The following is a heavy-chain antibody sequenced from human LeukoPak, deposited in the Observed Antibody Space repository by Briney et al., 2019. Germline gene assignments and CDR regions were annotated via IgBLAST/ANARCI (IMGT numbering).Heavy chain of an antibody. CDR3: ARRRIAARWLDY. Sequence: SETLSLTCAVYGGSFSGYYWSWIRQPPGKGLEWIGEINHSGSTNYNPSLKSRVILSVDTSKNQFSLKLSSVTAADTAVYYCARRRIAARWLDYWGQGTLVTVSS. J-gene: IGHJ4*02. CDR1: GGSFSGYY. V-gene: IGHV4-34*01. D-gene: IGHD6-6*01. CDR2: INHSGST.